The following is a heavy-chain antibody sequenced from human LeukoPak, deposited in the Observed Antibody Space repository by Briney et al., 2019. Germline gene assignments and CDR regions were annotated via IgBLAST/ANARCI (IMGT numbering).Heavy chain of an antibody. D-gene: IGHD3-22*01. J-gene: IGHJ4*02. Sequence: SETLSLTCTVSGGSISSGSYYWDWIRQHPGKGLEWIGYIYYSGSTNYNPSLKSRVTISVDTSKNQFSLKLSSVTAADTAVYYCARVRSSGYQAYYFDYWGQGTLVTVSS. CDR3: ARVRSSGYQAYYFDY. CDR1: GGSISSGSYY. CDR2: IYYSGST. V-gene: IGHV4-61*01.